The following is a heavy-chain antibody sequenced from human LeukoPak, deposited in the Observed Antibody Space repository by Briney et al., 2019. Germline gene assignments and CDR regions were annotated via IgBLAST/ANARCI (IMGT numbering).Heavy chain of an antibody. Sequence: SETLSLTCTVSGGSISSYYWSWIRQPAGKGLEWIGRIYTSGSTNYNPSLKSRVTMSVDTSKNQFSLKLSSVTAADTAVYCCASLAGGLGRAGSVEFDYWGQGTLVTVSS. CDR1: GGSISSYY. J-gene: IGHJ4*02. CDR3: ASLAGGLGRAGSVEFDY. V-gene: IGHV4-4*07. CDR2: IYTSGST. D-gene: IGHD6-19*01.